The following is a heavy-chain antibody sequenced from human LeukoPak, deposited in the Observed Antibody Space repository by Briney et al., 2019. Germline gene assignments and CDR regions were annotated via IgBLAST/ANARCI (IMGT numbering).Heavy chain of an antibody. V-gene: IGHV3-23*01. CDR2: ITGSGGGT. J-gene: IGHJ4*02. Sequence: PGGSLRLSYAASGFAFSNYAMSWVRQAPGKGLEWVSSITGSGGGTYYADSVKGRFTISRDNSKNTLDLQMNSLRAEDTAVYYCAKGLKGCSGGSCYYFFDFWGQGTLVTVSS. CDR1: GFAFSNYA. CDR3: AKGLKGCSGGSCYYFFDF. D-gene: IGHD2-15*01.